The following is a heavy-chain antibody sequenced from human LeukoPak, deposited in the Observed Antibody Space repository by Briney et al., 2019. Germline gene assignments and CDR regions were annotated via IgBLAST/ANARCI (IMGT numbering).Heavy chain of an antibody. Sequence: GGSLRLSCAASGFTLSSYGMHWVRQAPGKGLEWVAVISYDGSNKYYADSVKGRFTISRDNSKNTLYLQMNSLRAEDTAVYYCAKKETTTIDYWGQGTLVTVSS. V-gene: IGHV3-30*18. D-gene: IGHD1-14*01. CDR3: AKKETTTIDY. CDR2: ISYDGSNK. CDR1: GFTLSSYG. J-gene: IGHJ4*02.